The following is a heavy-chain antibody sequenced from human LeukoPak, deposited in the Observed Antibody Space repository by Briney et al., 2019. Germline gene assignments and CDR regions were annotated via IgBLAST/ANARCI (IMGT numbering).Heavy chain of an antibody. J-gene: IGHJ4*01. D-gene: IGHD1-20*01. Sequence: KTGGSLRLSCAASGFTFSSYSMNWVRQAPGKGLEWVSFISTSSSYIYYADSVKGRFTISRDNAKNSLYLQMNSLRAEDTAVYYCATDVNWNYCDYWGHGTLVTVSS. CDR1: GFTFSSYS. CDR2: ISTSSSYI. CDR3: ATDVNWNYCDY. V-gene: IGHV3-21*01.